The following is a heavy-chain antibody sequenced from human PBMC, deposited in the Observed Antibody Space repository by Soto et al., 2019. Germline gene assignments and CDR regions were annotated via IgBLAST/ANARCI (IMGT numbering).Heavy chain of an antibody. V-gene: IGHV1-18*01. CDR1: GYTFTSYG. D-gene: IGHD3-10*01. CDR2: ISAYNGNT. Sequence: GASVKVSCKASGYTFTSYGISWVRQAPGQGLEWMGWISAYNGNTNYAQKLQGRVTMTTDTSTSTAYMELRSLRSDDTAVYYCATSYGSGSYYNVQAPFDYRGQGTLVTVSS. J-gene: IGHJ4*02. CDR3: ATSYGSGSYYNVQAPFDY.